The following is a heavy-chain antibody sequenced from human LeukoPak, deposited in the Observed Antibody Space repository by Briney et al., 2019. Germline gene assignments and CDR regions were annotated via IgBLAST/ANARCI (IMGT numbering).Heavy chain of an antibody. D-gene: IGHD6-19*01. Sequence: TGGSLRLSCAASGFTFSSYSMNWVRQAPGKGLEWVSYISSSSSTIYYADSVKGRFTISGDNAKNSLYLQMNSLRAEDTAVYYCASEVSKAVAGRGGNWFDPWGQGTLVTVSS. CDR3: ASEVSKAVAGRGGNWFDP. J-gene: IGHJ5*02. V-gene: IGHV3-48*04. CDR1: GFTFSSYS. CDR2: ISSSSSTI.